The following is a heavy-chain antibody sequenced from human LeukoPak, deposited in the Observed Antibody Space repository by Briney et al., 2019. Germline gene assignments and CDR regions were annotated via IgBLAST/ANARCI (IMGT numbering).Heavy chain of an antibody. CDR2: IYYSGST. Sequence: SETLSLTCTVSGGSISSSSYYWGWIRQPPGKGLEWIGSIYYSGSTYYNPSLKSRVTISIDTSKNQFSLRLNSVTAADTAMYYCVKSGGYGLIDYWGQGTLVTVSS. CDR1: GGSISSSSYY. J-gene: IGHJ4*02. D-gene: IGHD1-26*01. CDR3: VKSGGYGLIDY. V-gene: IGHV4-39*01.